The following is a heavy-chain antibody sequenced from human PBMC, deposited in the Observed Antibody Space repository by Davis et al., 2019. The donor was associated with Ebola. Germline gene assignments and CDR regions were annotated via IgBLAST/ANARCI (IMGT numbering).Heavy chain of an antibody. J-gene: IGHJ5*02. CDR1: GGTFSSYA. Sequence: SVKVSCKASGGTFSSYAISWVRQAPGQGLDWMGGIIPVSGVPKYAQDFQGRVTITADESTSTAYMELSSLRSEDTAIYYCVRDYDTINWSDPWGQGTLVTVSS. V-gene: IGHV1-69*13. D-gene: IGHD3-9*01. CDR3: VRDYDTINWSDP. CDR2: IIPVSGVP.